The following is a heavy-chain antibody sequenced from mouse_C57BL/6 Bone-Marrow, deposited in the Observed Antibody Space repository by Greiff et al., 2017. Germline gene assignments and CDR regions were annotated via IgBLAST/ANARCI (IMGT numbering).Heavy chain of an antibody. Sequence: VQLQQSGPELVKPGASVKISCKASGYTFTDYYMNWVKQSHGKSLEWIGDINPNNGGTSYNQKFKGKATLTVDKSSSTAYMELRSLTSEDSAVYYCARGNGSSEGFAYWGQGTLVTVSA. V-gene: IGHV1-26*01. CDR1: GYTFTDYY. D-gene: IGHD1-1*01. J-gene: IGHJ3*01. CDR2: INPNNGGT. CDR3: ARGNGSSEGFAY.